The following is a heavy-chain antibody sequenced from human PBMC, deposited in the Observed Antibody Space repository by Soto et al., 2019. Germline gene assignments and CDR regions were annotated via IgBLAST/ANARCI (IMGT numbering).Heavy chain of an antibody. Sequence: PSETLSLTCTVSGGSISRFYWSWIRQPPGKGLEWIGLVYYRGITKYNPSLKSRVTMSVDTSKSQFSLRLTSVTAADTAVYYCARDPYCSSTSCYFFDYWGQGTLVTVSS. CDR1: GGSISRFY. CDR2: VYYRGIT. V-gene: IGHV4-59*01. J-gene: IGHJ4*02. D-gene: IGHD2-2*01. CDR3: ARDPYCSSTSCYFFDY.